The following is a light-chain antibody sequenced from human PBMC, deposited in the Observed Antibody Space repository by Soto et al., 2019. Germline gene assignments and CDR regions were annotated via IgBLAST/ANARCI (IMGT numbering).Light chain of an antibody. Sequence: EIVLSQSPDTVSLSPGERATLSCRANQSVSSNFLAWYQQKPGQAPRLLISGASNRATGIPDRFSGSGSGTDFTLTISRLEPEDFAVYYCQQYGSSPRTFGQGTKVDIK. J-gene: IGKJ1*01. CDR2: GAS. CDR3: QQYGSSPRT. CDR1: QSVSSNF. V-gene: IGKV3-20*01.